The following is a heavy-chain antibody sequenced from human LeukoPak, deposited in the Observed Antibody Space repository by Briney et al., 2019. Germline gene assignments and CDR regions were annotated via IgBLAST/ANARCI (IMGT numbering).Heavy chain of an antibody. CDR1: GGSFSGYY. CDR2: INHSGST. J-gene: IGHJ6*02. D-gene: IGHD3-3*01. V-gene: IGHV4-34*01. CDR3: ARGNQDYDFWSGYYEYYYYGMDV. Sequence: SETLSLTCAVYGGSFSGYYWSWIRQPPGKGLEWIGEINHSGSTNYNPSLKSRVTISVDTSKSQFSLKLSSVTAADTAVYYCARGNQDYDFWSGYYEYYYYGMDVWGQGTTVTVSS.